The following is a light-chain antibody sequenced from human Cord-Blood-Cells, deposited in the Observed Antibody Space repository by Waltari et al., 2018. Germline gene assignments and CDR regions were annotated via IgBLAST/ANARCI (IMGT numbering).Light chain of an antibody. CDR3: SSYTSSSTLVV. CDR1: SSDVGGYNY. V-gene: IGLV2-14*01. Sequence: QSALTQPASVSGSPGQSIPISCTGTSSDVGGYNYVSWYQQHPGKAPKLMIYDVSNRPSGVSSRFSVSKSGNTASLTISVLQAEDEADDYCSSYTSSSTLVVFGGGTKLSVL. J-gene: IGLJ2*01. CDR2: DVS.